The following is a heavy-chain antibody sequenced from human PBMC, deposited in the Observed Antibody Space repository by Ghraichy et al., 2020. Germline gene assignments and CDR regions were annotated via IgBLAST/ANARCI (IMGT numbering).Heavy chain of an antibody. V-gene: IGHV3-33*01. J-gene: IGHJ4*02. D-gene: IGHD5-24*01. Sequence: GGSLRLSCAASGFTFSSYGMHWVRQAPGKGLEWVAVIWYDGSNKYYADSVKGRFTISRDNSKNTLYLQMNSLRAEDTAVYYCARGRDGYNCVDYWGQGTLVTVS. CDR3: ARGRDGYNCVDY. CDR2: IWYDGSNK. CDR1: GFTFSSYG.